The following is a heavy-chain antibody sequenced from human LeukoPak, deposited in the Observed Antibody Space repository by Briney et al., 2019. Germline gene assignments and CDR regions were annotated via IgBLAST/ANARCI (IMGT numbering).Heavy chain of an antibody. D-gene: IGHD5-24*01. CDR3: ARVLGAGYINYYYYMDV. Sequence: SETLSLTCTVSGGSISSRYWSWIRQPPGKGLEWIGYIYYSGSTNYNPSLKSRVTISVDTSKNQFSLKLSSVTAADTAVYYCARVLGAGYINYYYYMDVWGKGTTVTVSS. V-gene: IGHV4-59*11. CDR2: IYYSGST. CDR1: GGSISSRY. J-gene: IGHJ6*03.